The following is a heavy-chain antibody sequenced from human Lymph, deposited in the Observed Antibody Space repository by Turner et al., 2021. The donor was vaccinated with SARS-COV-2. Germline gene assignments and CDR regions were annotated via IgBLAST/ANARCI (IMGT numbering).Heavy chain of an antibody. CDR2: VDPGDSDT. V-gene: IGHV5-51*01. CDR3: ARREWGGSLGHIDY. J-gene: IGHJ4*02. D-gene: IGHD3-3*01. Sequence: EVQLVQSGAAVKKPGETLKISCKGSGYSFTSYWIGWVRKMPGKGLECMGIVDPGDSDTRYSPSFQGKVTISADKSISTAYLQWSSLKASDTAMYYCARREWGGSLGHIDYWGQGTLVTVSS. CDR1: GYSFTSYW.